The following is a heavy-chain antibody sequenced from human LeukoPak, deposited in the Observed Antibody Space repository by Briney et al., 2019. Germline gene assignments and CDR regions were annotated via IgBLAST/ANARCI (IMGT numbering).Heavy chain of an antibody. V-gene: IGHV3-48*03. CDR2: ISSSGSTI. J-gene: IGHJ4*02. CDR1: GFTFSSYA. D-gene: IGHD1-26*01. CDR3: ARGDSGSYYFDY. Sequence: GGSLRLSCAASGFTFSSYAMNWVRQAPGKGLEWVSYISSSGSTIYYADSVKGRFTISRDNAKNSLYLQMNSLRAEDAAVYYCARGDSGSYYFDYWGQGTLVTVSS.